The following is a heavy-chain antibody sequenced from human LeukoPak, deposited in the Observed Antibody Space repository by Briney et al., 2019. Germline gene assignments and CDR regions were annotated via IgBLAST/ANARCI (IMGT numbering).Heavy chain of an antibody. D-gene: IGHD3-16*01. CDR1: GFTFSSYS. CDR3: ARDRLEGGYIRVAPTY. V-gene: IGHV3-21*01. CDR2: ISSSSSYI. J-gene: IGHJ4*02. Sequence: GGSLRLSCAASGFTFSSYSINWVRQAPGKGLEWVSSISSSSSYIYYADSVKGRFTISRDNAKNSLYLQMNSLRAEDTAVYYCARDRLEGGYIRVAPTYRGQGTLVTVSS.